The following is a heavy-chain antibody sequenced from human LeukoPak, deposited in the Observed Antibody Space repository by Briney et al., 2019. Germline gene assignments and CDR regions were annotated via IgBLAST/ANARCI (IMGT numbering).Heavy chain of an antibody. V-gene: IGHV1-18*01. CDR2: ISAYNGNT. Sequence: ASVKVSCEASGYTFTSYGISWVRQAPGQGLEWMGWISAYNGNTNYAQKLQGRVTMTTDTSTSTAYMELRSLRSDDTAVYYCARDEAGEHYYDSSGYLFDYWGQGTLVTVSS. CDR1: GYTFTSYG. D-gene: IGHD3-22*01. CDR3: ARDEAGEHYYDSSGYLFDY. J-gene: IGHJ4*02.